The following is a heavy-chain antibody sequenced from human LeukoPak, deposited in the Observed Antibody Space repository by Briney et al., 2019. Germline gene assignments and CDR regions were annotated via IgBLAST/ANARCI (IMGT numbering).Heavy chain of an antibody. CDR3: ARDTGVRYFDWLPLDY. D-gene: IGHD3-9*01. J-gene: IGHJ4*02. Sequence: GGSLRLSCAASGFTFSSYSMNWVRQAPGKGLEWVSSISSSSHIYYADSVKGRFTISRDNAKNSLYLQMNSLRAEDTAVYYCARDTGVRYFDWLPLDYWGQGTLVTVSS. V-gene: IGHV3-21*01. CDR2: ISSSSHI. CDR1: GFTFSSYS.